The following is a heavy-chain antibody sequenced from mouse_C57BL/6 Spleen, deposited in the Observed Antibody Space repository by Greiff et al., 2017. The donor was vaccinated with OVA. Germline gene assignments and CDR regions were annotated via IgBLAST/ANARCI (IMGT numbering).Heavy chain of an antibody. Sequence: VQLQESGAELVKPGASVKLSCKASGYTFTEYTIHWVKQRSGQGLEWIGWFYPGSGSIKYNEKFKDKATLTADKSSSTVYMELSRLTSEDSAVYFCARHERDAGYGYDAWFAYWGQGTLVTVSA. J-gene: IGHJ3*01. CDR2: FYPGSGSI. CDR1: GYTFTEYT. V-gene: IGHV1-62-2*01. CDR3: ARHERDAGYGYDAWFAY. D-gene: IGHD2-2*01.